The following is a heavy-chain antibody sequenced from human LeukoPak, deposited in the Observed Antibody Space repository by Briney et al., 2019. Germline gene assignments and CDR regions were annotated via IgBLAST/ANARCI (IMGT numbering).Heavy chain of an antibody. J-gene: IGHJ4*02. CDR3: ANPIVGATKNY. CDR2: ISSSSSYI. D-gene: IGHD1-26*01. Sequence: GGSLRLSCAASGFTFSSYSMNWVRQAPGKGLEWVSSISSSSSYIYYADSVKGRFTISRDNSKNTLYLQMNSLRAEDTAVYYCANPIVGATKNYWGQGTLVTVSS. V-gene: IGHV3-21*04. CDR1: GFTFSSYS.